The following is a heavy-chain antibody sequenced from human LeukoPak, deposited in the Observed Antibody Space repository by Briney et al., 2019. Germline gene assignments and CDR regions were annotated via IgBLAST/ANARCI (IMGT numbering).Heavy chain of an antibody. D-gene: IGHD2-15*01. Sequence: GSSVPVSCKASGGTFSSYAISWVRQAPGQGREWMGGIIPVCGTANYAQKFQGRVTIPADESTSTAYMELSSLRSEDTAVYYCAREGYCSGGSCYSYGMDVWGQGTTVTV. CDR1: GGTFSSYA. V-gene: IGHV1-69*01. J-gene: IGHJ6*02. CDR3: AREGYCSGGSCYSYGMDV. CDR2: IIPVCGTA.